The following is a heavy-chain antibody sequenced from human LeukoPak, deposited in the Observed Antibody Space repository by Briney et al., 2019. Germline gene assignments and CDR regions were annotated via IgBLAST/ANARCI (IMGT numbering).Heavy chain of an antibody. D-gene: IGHD3-3*01. CDR2: ISSSSTTI. J-gene: IGHJ4*02. Sequence: GGSLRLSCAASGFTFSSYSMNWVRQAPGKGLEWVSYISSSSTTIYYADSVKGRFTISRDNAKNSLYLQMNSLRDEDTAVYYCARGPPPIFGVVSFDYWGQGTLVTVSS. V-gene: IGHV3-48*02. CDR3: ARGPPPIFGVVSFDY. CDR1: GFTFSSYS.